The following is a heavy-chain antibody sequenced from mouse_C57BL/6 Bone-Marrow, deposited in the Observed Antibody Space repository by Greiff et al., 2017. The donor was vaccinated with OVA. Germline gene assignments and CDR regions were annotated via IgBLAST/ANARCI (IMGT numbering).Heavy chain of an antibody. CDR2: ISNGGGST. J-gene: IGHJ3*01. CDR3: ARLSSYAWFAY. Sequence: EVKLVESGGGLVQPGGSLKLSCAASGFTFSDYYMYWVRQTPEKRLEWVAYISNGGGSTYYPDTVKGRFTISRDNAKNTLYLQMSRLKSEDTAMYYCARLSSYAWFAYWGQGTLVTVSA. D-gene: IGHD1-1*01. CDR1: GFTFSDYY. V-gene: IGHV5-12*01.